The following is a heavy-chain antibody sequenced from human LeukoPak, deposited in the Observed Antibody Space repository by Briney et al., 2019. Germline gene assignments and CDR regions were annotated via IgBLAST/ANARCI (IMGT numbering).Heavy chain of an antibody. CDR1: GFTFSSYW. CDR2: IKEDGSEK. D-gene: IGHD6-19*01. CDR3: ARDLGVVAGDYYYYYMDV. Sequence: PGGTLRLSCAASGFTFSSYWMSWVRQAPGKGLEWVANIKEDGSEKYYVDSVKGRFTISRDNAKNSLYLQMNSLRAEDTAVYYCARDLGVVAGDYYYYYMDVWGKGTTVTVSS. V-gene: IGHV3-7*01. J-gene: IGHJ6*03.